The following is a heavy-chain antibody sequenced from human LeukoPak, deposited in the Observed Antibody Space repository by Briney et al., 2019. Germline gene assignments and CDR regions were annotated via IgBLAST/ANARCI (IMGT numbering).Heavy chain of an antibody. Sequence: GASVKVSCKASGYTFTGYYMHWVRQAPGQGLEWMGWINPNSGGTNYAQKFQGRVTMTRDTSISTAYMELSRLRSDDTAVYYCASFGRSYHHYKPHFTLFDPWGRGTLVTVSS. J-gene: IGHJ5*02. D-gene: IGHD1-26*01. V-gene: IGHV1-2*02. CDR1: GYTFTGYY. CDR3: ASFGRSYHHYKPHFTLFDP. CDR2: INPNSGGT.